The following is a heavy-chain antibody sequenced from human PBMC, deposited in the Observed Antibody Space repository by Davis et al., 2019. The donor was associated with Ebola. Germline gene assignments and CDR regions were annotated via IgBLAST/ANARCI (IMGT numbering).Heavy chain of an antibody. CDR2: IYYSGST. J-gene: IGHJ6*02. CDR3: VTRRYYYYGMDV. CDR1: GGSISSYY. Sequence: MPSETLSLTCTVSGGSISSYYWSWIRQPPGKGLEWIGYIYYSGSTNYNPSLKSRVTISVDTSKNQFSLKLSSVTAADTAVYYCVTRRYYYYGMDVWGQGTTVTVSS. V-gene: IGHV4-59*08.